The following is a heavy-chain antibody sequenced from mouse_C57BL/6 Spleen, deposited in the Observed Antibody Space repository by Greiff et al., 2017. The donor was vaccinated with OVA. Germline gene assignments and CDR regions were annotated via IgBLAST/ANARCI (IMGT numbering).Heavy chain of an antibody. V-gene: IGHV10-1*01. Sequence: EVHLVESGGGLVQPKGSLKLSCAASGFSFNTYAMNWVRQAPGQGLEWVARIRSKSNNYATYYADSVKDRFTISRDDSESMLYLQMNNLKTEDTAMYYCVRDGYYPAMDYWGQGTSVTVSS. D-gene: IGHD2-3*01. CDR2: IRSKSNNYAT. J-gene: IGHJ4*01. CDR3: VRDGYYPAMDY. CDR1: GFSFNTYA.